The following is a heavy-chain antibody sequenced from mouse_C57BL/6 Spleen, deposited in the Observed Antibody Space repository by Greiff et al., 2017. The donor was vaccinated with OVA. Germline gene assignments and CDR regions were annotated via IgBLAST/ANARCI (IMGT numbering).Heavy chain of an antibody. V-gene: IGHV1-15*01. J-gene: IGHJ3*01. Sequence: QVQLQQSGAELVRPGASVTLSCKASGYTFTDYDMHWVKQTPVHGLEWIGAIDPATGGTAYNQKFKGKAILTADKSSSTAYMELRSLTSEDSAVYYCTRGRPRGGFAYWGQGTLVTVSA. CDR1: GYTFTDYD. CDR3: TRGRPRGGFAY. CDR2: IDPATGGT.